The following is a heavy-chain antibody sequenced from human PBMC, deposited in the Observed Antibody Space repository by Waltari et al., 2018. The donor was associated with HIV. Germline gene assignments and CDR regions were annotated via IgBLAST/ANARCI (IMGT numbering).Heavy chain of an antibody. D-gene: IGHD1-26*01. CDR3: ARRWGGYVGAIDS. V-gene: IGHV5-51*01. CDR2: IYPGDSDT. Sequence: EVQLVQSGAEVKKPGESLEIYCKGSGYSFNNCWIGWVRQMPGKGLEWMGFIYPGDSDTRYSPSFQGQVTISADKSINTAYLQWSSLKASDTARYYCARRWGGYVGAIDSWGQGTLVTVSS. J-gene: IGHJ4*02. CDR1: GYSFNNCW.